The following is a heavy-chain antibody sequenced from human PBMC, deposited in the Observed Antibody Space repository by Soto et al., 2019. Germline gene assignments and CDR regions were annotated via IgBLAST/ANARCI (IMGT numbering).Heavy chain of an antibody. CDR3: AKDGDIVVVVAATRGYDY. CDR2: ISGSGGST. CDR1: GFTFSSYA. D-gene: IGHD2-15*01. J-gene: IGHJ4*02. Sequence: EVQLLESGGGLVQPGGSLRLSCAASGFTFSSYAMNWVRQAPGKGLEWVSAISGSGGSTYYADSVKGRFTISRDNSKNTLCLQMISLRADDTAVYYCAKDGDIVVVVAATRGYDYWGQGTLVTVSS. V-gene: IGHV3-23*01.